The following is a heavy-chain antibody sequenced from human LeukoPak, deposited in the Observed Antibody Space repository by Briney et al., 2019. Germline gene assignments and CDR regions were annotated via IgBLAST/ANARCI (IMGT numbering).Heavy chain of an antibody. CDR1: SGSFIGYQ. V-gene: IGHV4-34*01. CDR2: INHSGST. Sequence: SETLSLTCAVYSGSFIGYQWSWLRQPPGKGLEWIGEINHSGSTNYNPSLKSRVTISVDTSKNQFSLKLSSVTAADTAVYYCARGPRYYYDSSGYSSWGQGTMVTVSS. J-gene: IGHJ3*01. CDR3: ARGPRYYYDSSGYSS. D-gene: IGHD3-22*01.